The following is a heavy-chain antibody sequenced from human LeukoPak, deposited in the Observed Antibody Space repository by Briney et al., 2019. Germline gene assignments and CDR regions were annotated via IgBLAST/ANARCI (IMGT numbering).Heavy chain of an antibody. CDR2: INTDGGST. V-gene: IGHV3-64D*09. Sequence: PGGSLRLSCSASGFTFSNFPMLWVRQAPGKGLEYVSAINTDGGSTYYADSVNGRFTISRDNSKNTLYLQMRSLRAEDTAVYYCVKAIFFGSGSYYGYWGQGALVTVSS. J-gene: IGHJ4*02. D-gene: IGHD3-22*01. CDR3: VKAIFFGSGSYYGY. CDR1: GFTFSNFP.